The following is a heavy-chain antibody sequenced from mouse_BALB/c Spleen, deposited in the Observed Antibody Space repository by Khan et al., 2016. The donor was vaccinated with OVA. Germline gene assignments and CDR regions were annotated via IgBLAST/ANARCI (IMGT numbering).Heavy chain of an antibody. CDR3: ARRTKEYALDC. CDR2: TNPRSG. V-gene: IGHV1-4*01. D-gene: IGHD2-14*01. Sequence: QVQLKQSGAELARPGASVKMSCKASGYTFTSHTMHWIKQRPGQGLEWIGYTNPRSGYNQKLNDKATLTADISSSTAFMQLSSLTSEDSAVYYCARRTKEYALDCWGQGTSVTVSS. J-gene: IGHJ4*01. CDR1: GYTFTSHT.